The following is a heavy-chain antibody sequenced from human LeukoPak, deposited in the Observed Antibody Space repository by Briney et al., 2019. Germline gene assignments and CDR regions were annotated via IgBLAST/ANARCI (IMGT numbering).Heavy chain of an antibody. D-gene: IGHD5-18*01. Sequence: PSETLSLTCSVSGGSIISYGYYWTWIRQHPGKGLEWVGNIFYNGTTYYNPSFKGRVTVSGDTSKNQFSLNLNSLTAADTAVYYCARDRMDTALAFFFDYWGQGTLVTVSS. J-gene: IGHJ4*02. CDR1: GGSIISYGYY. V-gene: IGHV4-31*03. CDR2: IFYNGTT. CDR3: ARDRMDTALAFFFDY.